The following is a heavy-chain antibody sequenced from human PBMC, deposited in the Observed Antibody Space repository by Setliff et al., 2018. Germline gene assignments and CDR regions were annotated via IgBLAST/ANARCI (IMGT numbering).Heavy chain of an antibody. V-gene: IGHV1-46*03. Sequence: GPPVKVSCKASGYTLTNYYMHWARQAPGQGLEWMGIINPSGGLTRYAQKFQGRVTMTRDTSTSTVYMEVSSLRSEDTAVYYCARDRYYNSWSGTSITAPHDAFDIWGQGTMVTVSS. CDR3: ARDRYYNSWSGTSITAPHDAFDI. CDR1: GYTLTNYY. J-gene: IGHJ3*02. D-gene: IGHD3-3*01. CDR2: INPSGGLT.